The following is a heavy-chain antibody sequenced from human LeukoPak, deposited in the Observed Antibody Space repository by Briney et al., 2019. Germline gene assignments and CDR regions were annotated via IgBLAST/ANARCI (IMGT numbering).Heavy chain of an antibody. CDR1: GFTLNSAW. CDR3: TPAPVAGHTFDV. Sequence: GGSLRLSCTASGFTLNSAWMSWVRQAPGKGREWVGRIKSINDDGTADYAAAVRGRFTTSRDASKNTICLQLTSLTTEEPAVYYCTPAPVAGHTFDVWGQGTMVTVSS. D-gene: IGHD2-21*01. CDR2: IKSINDDGTA. V-gene: IGHV3-15*01. J-gene: IGHJ3*01.